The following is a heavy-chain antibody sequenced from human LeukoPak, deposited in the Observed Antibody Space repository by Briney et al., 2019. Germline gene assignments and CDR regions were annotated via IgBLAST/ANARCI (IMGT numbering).Heavy chain of an antibody. CDR2: ISNTGDST. CDR3: AKDNDPRAYSAYDSYDY. V-gene: IGHV3-23*01. Sequence: GGSLRLSCAASGFTFGEYAMHWVRQAPGKGLEWVSAISNTGDSTYHADSVKGRFTISRDNSKNTLFLQMNSLRAEDTAVYYCAKDNDPRAYSAYDSYDYWGQGTLVTVSS. J-gene: IGHJ4*02. CDR1: GFTFGEYA. D-gene: IGHD5-12*01.